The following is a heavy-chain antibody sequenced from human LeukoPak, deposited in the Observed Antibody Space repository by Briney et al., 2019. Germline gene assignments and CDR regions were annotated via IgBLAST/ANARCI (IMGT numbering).Heavy chain of an antibody. J-gene: IGHJ3*02. CDR3: ARAGIYYDSSGYPDAFDI. D-gene: IGHD3-22*01. CDR1: GYTFTGYY. Sequence: ASVKVSCKASGYTFTGYYMHWVRQAPGQGLEWMGRINPNSGGTNYAQKFRGRVTMTRDTSISTAYMELSRLRSDDTAVYYCARAGIYYDSSGYPDAFDIWGQGTMVTVSS. V-gene: IGHV1-2*06. CDR2: INPNSGGT.